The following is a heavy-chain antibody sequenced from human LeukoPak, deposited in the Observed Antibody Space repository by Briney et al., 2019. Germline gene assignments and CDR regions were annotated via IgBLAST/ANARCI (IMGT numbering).Heavy chain of an antibody. Sequence: ASVKVSCKASGYTFTRCYIHWVREAPGQGLEWMGWINPNSGSTNYAQKFQGRVTMTRDTSISTAYMELSRLRSDDTAVYYSARVPRLRRYYFDYWGQGTLVTVSS. CDR2: INPNSGST. D-gene: IGHD4-23*01. CDR3: ARVPRLRRYYFDY. CDR1: GYTFTRCY. J-gene: IGHJ4*02. V-gene: IGHV1-2*02.